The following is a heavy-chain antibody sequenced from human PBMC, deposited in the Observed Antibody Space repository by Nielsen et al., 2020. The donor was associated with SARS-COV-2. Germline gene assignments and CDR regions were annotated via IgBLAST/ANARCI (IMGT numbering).Heavy chain of an antibody. CDR3: ARESVTGTDAFDI. J-gene: IGHJ3*02. D-gene: IGHD6-19*01. V-gene: IGHV3-33*08. CDR1: GFPFSSYE. Sequence: GGSLRLSCAASGFPFSSYEMNWVRQAPGKGVEWVAIIWDDGKTKYYADSVKGRFTISRDNAENSLSLQMNSLRAEDTAVYYCARESVTGTDAFDIWGQGTVVTVSS. CDR2: IWDDGKTK.